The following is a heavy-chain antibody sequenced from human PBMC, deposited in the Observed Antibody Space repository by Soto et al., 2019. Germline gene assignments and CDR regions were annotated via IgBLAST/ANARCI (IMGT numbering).Heavy chain of an antibody. CDR3: ARHPQYHYDSSGPFDY. CDR2: IYYSGST. D-gene: IGHD3-22*01. Sequence: QVQLQESGPGLVKPSETLSLTCTVSGASISSYYWSWIRQPPGKGLEWIGYIYYSGSTYYNPSLKSRATISVDTSKNQLSLKLSSVTAADTAVYYCARHPQYHYDSSGPFDYWGQGTLVTVSS. V-gene: IGHV4-59*08. CDR1: GASISSYY. J-gene: IGHJ4*02.